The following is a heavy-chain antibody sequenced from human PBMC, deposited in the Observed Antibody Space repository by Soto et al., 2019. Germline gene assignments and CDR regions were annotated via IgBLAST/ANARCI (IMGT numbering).Heavy chain of an antibody. CDR3: ARDPRRTRGWHFDL. D-gene: IGHD3-10*01. Sequence: SETLSLTCTVSGGSISTSDYYWSWIRQHPVRGLEWIGYVYVSGDTLYNPSLESRVVISVETSENRFSLKLTSVTAADTAVYYCARDPRRTRGWHFDLWGRGTLVTASS. CDR2: VYVSGDT. CDR1: GGSISTSDYY. V-gene: IGHV4-31*03. J-gene: IGHJ2*01.